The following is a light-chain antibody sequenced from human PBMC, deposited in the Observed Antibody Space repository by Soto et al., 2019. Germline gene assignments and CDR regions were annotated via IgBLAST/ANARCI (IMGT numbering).Light chain of an antibody. J-gene: IGKJ4*01. CDR2: DAS. CDR3: QSRSSWPPVLT. Sequence: ETVLTQSPATLSLSPGERATLSCRASQSVKTYLAWYQQKPGQVPRLLIYDASNRATGIPARFSGSGSGTDLTLTISSLAPEDFAVYYCQSRSSWPPVLTFGGGTKVEIK. V-gene: IGKV3-11*01. CDR1: QSVKTY.